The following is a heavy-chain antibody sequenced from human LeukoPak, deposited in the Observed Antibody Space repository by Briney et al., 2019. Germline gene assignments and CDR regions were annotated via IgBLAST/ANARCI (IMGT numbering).Heavy chain of an antibody. V-gene: IGHV4-4*07. CDR2: IYTSGTT. J-gene: IGHJ4*02. D-gene: IGHD5-18*01. CDR3: ATTGYTYVVRV. Sequence: SETLSLTCTVSGGSISGYYWSWIRQPAGKGLEWIGRIYTSGTTNYNPSLKSRVTMSLDTSKNQFSLKLSSVTAADTAVYYCATTGYTYVVRVWGQGTLVTVSS. CDR1: GGSISGYY.